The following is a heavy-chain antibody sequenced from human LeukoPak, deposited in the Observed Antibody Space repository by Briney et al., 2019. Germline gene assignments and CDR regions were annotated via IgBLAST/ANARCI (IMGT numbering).Heavy chain of an antibody. CDR3: TRVGYIDEGIDY. J-gene: IGHJ4*02. Sequence: GGSLRLSCVASGFPFSSCWMTWVRQAPGKGLEWVANIKQDGSKKSYVDSVKGRFTISRDNAKNSLYLQMNSLRAEDTAIYYCTRVGYIDEGIDYWGQGTLVTVSS. D-gene: IGHD5-24*01. V-gene: IGHV3-7*04. CDR1: GFPFSSCW. CDR2: IKQDGSKK.